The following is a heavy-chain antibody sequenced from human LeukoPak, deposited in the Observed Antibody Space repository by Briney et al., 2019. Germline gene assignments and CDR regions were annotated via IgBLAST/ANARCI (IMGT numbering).Heavy chain of an antibody. V-gene: IGHV4-34*01. CDR1: GGSFSGYY. CDR2: INHSGST. D-gene: IGHD3-3*01. CDR3: ARRTSQRSTIFGVVIIGYYMDV. J-gene: IGHJ6*03. Sequence: SETLSFTCAVYGGSFSGYYWSWIRQPPGKGLEWIGEINHSGSTNYNPSLKSRVTISVDTSKNQFSLKLSSVTAADTAVYYCARRTSQRSTIFGVVIIGYYMDVWGKGTTVTVSS.